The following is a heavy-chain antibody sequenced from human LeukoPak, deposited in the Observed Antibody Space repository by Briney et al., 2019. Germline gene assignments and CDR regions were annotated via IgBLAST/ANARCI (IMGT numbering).Heavy chain of an antibody. V-gene: IGHV4-59*01. D-gene: IGHD6-13*01. Sequence: SETLSLTCTVSGGSTSSYYWSWLRQPPGKGLEWIGYIYYSGSTNYNPSLKSRVTISVDTSKNQFSLKLSSVTAADTAVYYCARYSSSWYGYYYYYMDVWGKGTTVTVSS. CDR3: ARYSSSWYGYYYYYMDV. J-gene: IGHJ6*03. CDR1: GGSTSSYY. CDR2: IYYSGST.